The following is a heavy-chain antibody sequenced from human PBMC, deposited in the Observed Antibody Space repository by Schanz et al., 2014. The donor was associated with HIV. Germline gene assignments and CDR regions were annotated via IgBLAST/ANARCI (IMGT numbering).Heavy chain of an antibody. J-gene: IGHJ6*02. V-gene: IGHV3-48*02. CDR1: GFTFSKYS. D-gene: IGHD3-22*01. Sequence: EMKLVESGGGLAQPGGSLTLSCVASGFTFSKYSMNWVRQAPGKGLEWVSYISSSSSTISSADSVKGRFTISRDNAKNSLFLQMNSLRDEDTAVYYCARDRGYNDHYHYFGMDVWGQGTTVTVSS. CDR2: ISSSSSTI. CDR3: ARDRGYNDHYHYFGMDV.